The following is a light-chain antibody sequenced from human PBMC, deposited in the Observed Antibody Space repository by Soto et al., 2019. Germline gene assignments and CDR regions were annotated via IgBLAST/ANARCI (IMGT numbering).Light chain of an antibody. CDR3: QQYYSTPGT. V-gene: IGKV4-1*01. CDR2: WAS. CDR1: QSGLKSSNNKNY. Sequence: DIVVTQSPDSLAVSMGERAAVNGKSSQSGLKSSNNKNYLAWYQEKPGQPPKLLIYWASTRESGVPDRFSGSGSRRDCPLSSSSLQAEAGAVYYCQQYYSTPGTFGHGTKVDTK. J-gene: IGKJ1*01.